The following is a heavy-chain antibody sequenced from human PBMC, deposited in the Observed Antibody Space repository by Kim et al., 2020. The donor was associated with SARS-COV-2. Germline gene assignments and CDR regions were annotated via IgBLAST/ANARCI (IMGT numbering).Heavy chain of an antibody. J-gene: IGHJ3*02. CDR1: GGSISSGRYY. CDR3: GRDHDLDAFDI. D-gene: IGHD1-1*01. Sequence: SETLSLTCTVSGGSISSGRYYWSWIRQPAGKGLEWIGRNYTSGSTHYNPSLKRRVTISVNTSKNQFPLKQSSVTAADTAVYYCGRDHDLDAFDIWGQGTMVTLSS. V-gene: IGHV4-61*02. CDR2: NYTSGST.